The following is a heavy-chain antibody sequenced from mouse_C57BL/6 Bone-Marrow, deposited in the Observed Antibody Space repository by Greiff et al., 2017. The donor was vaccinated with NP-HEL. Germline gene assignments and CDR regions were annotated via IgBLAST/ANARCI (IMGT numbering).Heavy chain of an antibody. V-gene: IGHV2-4*01. CDR3: AKTHDYLYAMDY. Sequence: VKLVESGPGLVQPSQSLSITCTVSGFSLTSYGVHWVRQPPGKGLEWLGVIWSGGSTDYNAAFISRLSISKDNSKSQVFFKMNSLQADDTAIYYCAKTHDYLYAMDYWGQGTSVTVSS. J-gene: IGHJ4*01. CDR2: IWSGGST. CDR1: GFSLTSYG. D-gene: IGHD2-4*01.